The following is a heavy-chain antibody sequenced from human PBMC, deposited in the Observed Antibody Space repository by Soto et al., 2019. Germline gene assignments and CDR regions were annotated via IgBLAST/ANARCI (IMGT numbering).Heavy chain of an antibody. J-gene: IGHJ4*02. CDR2: ISGSGGST. V-gene: IGHV3-23*01. D-gene: IGHD3-3*01. CDR1: GFTFSSYA. Sequence: GGSLRLCCAASGFTFSSYAMSWVRQAPGKGLEWVSAISGSGGSTYYADSVKGRFTISRDNSKNTLYLQMNSLRAEDTAVYYCAKAFFASYDFWSGTNDYWGQGTLVTVSS. CDR3: AKAFFASYDFWSGTNDY.